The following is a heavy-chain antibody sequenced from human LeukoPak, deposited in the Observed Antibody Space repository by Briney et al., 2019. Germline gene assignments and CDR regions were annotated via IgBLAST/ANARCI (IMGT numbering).Heavy chain of an antibody. CDR1: GGSISSGVYY. Sequence: SETLSLTCTVSGGSISSGVYYWSWIRQHPGKGLEWIGYIYYSGSTYYNPSLKSRVTISVDTSKNQFSLKLSSVTAADTAVYYCARDGLREPGVNWFDPWGQGTLVTVSS. CDR3: ARDGLREPGVNWFDP. J-gene: IGHJ5*02. CDR2: IYYSGST. V-gene: IGHV4-31*03.